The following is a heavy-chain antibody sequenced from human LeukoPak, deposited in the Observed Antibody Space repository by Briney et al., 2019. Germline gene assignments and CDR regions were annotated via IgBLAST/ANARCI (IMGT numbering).Heavy chain of an antibody. Sequence: SETLSLTCAVYGGSFSGYYWSWTRQPPGKGLEWIGEINHSGSTNYNPSLKSRVTISVDTSKNQFSLKLSSVTAADTAVYYCARDPLNYDSSGGGVDPWGQGTLVTVSS. V-gene: IGHV4-34*01. CDR3: ARDPLNYDSSGGGVDP. CDR1: GGSFSGYY. D-gene: IGHD3-22*01. J-gene: IGHJ5*02. CDR2: INHSGST.